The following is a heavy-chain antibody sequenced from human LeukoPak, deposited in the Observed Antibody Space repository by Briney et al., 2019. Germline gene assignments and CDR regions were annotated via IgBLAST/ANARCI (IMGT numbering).Heavy chain of an antibody. CDR3: ARDGIVGAFDI. CDR1: GFTFSSYA. V-gene: IGHV3-33*08. J-gene: IGHJ3*02. D-gene: IGHD1-26*01. CDR2: IWYDGSNK. Sequence: GGSLRLSCAASGFTFSSYAMSWVRQAPGKGLEWVAVIWYDGSNKYYADSVKGRFTISRDNSKNTLYLQMNSLRAEDTAVYYCARDGIVGAFDIWGQGTMVTVSS.